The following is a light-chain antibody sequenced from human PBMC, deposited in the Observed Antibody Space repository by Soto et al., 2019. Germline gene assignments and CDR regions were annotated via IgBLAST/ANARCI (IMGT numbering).Light chain of an antibody. J-gene: IGKJ1*01. CDR2: AAS. V-gene: IGKV1-8*01. CDR3: QQYYDYPQT. CDR1: QGISSY. Sequence: AIRMTQSPSSFSASTGDRVTITCRASQGISSYLAWYQQKPGKAPNLLIYAASTFQSGVPSRFSGSGSGTDFTLTISCLQSEYFATYYCQQYYDYPQTFGQGSKVEIK.